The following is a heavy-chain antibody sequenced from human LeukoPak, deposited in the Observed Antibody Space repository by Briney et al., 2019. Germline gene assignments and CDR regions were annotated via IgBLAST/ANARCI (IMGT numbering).Heavy chain of an antibody. Sequence: SETLSLTCTVSGGSISSSSYYWGWIRQPPGKGLEWIGRVYATGSTNYSPSLKSRATISLDPSKNQFSLKLSSVTAADTAMYYCARLAPYSSGPHFDYWGQGILVTVSS. J-gene: IGHJ4*02. CDR2: VYATGST. CDR3: ARLAPYSSGPHFDY. D-gene: IGHD6-19*01. CDR1: GGSISSSSYY. V-gene: IGHV4-39*07.